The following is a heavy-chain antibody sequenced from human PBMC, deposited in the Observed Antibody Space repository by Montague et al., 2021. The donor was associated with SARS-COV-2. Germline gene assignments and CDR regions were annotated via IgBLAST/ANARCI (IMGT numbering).Heavy chain of an antibody. CDR3: ARGVIAAPGYFDY. J-gene: IGHJ4*02. CDR2: IYYSGNT. Sequence: TLSLTCTVSGGSFNSGAYFWSWIRQHPEKGLDWIAYIYYSGNTYYNPSLKSRVALSVDTSKKQFSLNLTSVTAADTATYYCARGVIAAPGYFDYWGQGTLVPVSS. D-gene: IGHD2-15*01. CDR1: GGSFNSGAYF. V-gene: IGHV4-31*03.